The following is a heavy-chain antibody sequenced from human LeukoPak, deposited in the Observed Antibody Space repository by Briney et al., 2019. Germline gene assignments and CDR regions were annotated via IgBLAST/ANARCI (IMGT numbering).Heavy chain of an antibody. CDR2: IIPIFGTA. Sequence: ASVKVSCKASGYTFNNYGVSWVRQAPGQGLEWMGGIIPIFGTANYAQKFQGRVTITADESTSTAYMELSSLRSEDTAVYYCATLRPKLRYFDWSMGYYGMDVWGKGTTVTVSS. CDR3: ATLRPKLRYFDWSMGYYGMDV. CDR1: GYTFNNYG. D-gene: IGHD3-9*01. J-gene: IGHJ6*04. V-gene: IGHV1-69*13.